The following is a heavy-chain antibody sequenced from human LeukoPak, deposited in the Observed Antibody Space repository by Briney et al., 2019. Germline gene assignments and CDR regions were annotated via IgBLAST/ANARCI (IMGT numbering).Heavy chain of an antibody. D-gene: IGHD3-3*01. CDR1: GYTFTSYG. CDR3: ARVPVPRITIFGVVINMDV. J-gene: IGHJ6*02. CDR2: ISAYNGNT. V-gene: IGHV1-18*01. Sequence: EASVKVSCKASGYTFTSYGISWVRQAPGQGLEWMGWISAYNGNTNYAQKLQGRVTMTTDTSTSTAYMELRSLRSDDTAVYYCARVPVPRITIFGVVINMDVWGQGTTVTVSS.